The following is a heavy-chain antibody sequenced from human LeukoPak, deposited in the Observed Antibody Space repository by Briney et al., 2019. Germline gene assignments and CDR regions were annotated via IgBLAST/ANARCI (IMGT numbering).Heavy chain of an antibody. V-gene: IGHV3-74*01. CDR1: GFTLNGYW. CDR2: INCDGSTT. CDR3: ARVATGSYDWFDP. D-gene: IGHD3-10*01. Sequence: GGSLRLSCAAPGFTLNGYWMHWVRQAPGKGLVWVSRINCDGSTTSYADSVKGRFTISRDNSKNTLYLQMNSLRAADTAVYFCARVATGSYDWFDPWGQGTLVTVSS. J-gene: IGHJ5*02.